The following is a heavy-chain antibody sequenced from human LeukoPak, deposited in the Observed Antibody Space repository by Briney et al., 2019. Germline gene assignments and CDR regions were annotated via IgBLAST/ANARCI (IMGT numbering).Heavy chain of an antibody. Sequence: AGGSLRLSCVASGFTLNDCMSWIRQAPGKGLEWVSYICGSGNSIHYTDSVKGRFTISRDNAKNSLYLQMNSLRAEDTAVYYCARGTIFGVVGWFDPWGQGTLVTVSS. CDR3: ARGTIFGVVGWFDP. CDR1: GFTLNDC. V-gene: IGHV3-11*04. CDR2: ICGSGNSI. D-gene: IGHD3-3*01. J-gene: IGHJ5*02.